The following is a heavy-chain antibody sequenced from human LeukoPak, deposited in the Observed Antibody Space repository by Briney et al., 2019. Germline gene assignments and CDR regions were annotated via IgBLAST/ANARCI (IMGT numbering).Heavy chain of an antibody. V-gene: IGHV3-66*01. D-gene: IGHD2-15*01. J-gene: IGHJ5*02. CDR3: ARDSGSCSGGSCPDP. Sequence: PGGSLRLSRAASGFTVSIIYMSWVRQAPGKVLEWVSVIYSGGSTYYADSVQGRFTISRDNSKNTLYPQMNSLRAEDTAVYYCARDSGSCSGGSCPDPWGQGTLVTVSS. CDR2: IYSGGST. CDR1: GFTVSIIY.